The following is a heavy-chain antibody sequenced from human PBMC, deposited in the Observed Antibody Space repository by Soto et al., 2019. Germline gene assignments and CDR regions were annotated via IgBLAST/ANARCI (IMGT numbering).Heavy chain of an antibody. CDR3: ARERVPLRYFDWHAFDI. Sequence: GGSLRLSCAASGFAVSSNYMSWVRQAPGKGLEWVSVIYSGGSTYYAGSVKGRFTISRDNSKNTLYLQMNSLRAEDTAVYYCARERVPLRYFDWHAFDIWGQGTMVTVSS. V-gene: IGHV3-66*01. J-gene: IGHJ3*02. D-gene: IGHD3-9*01. CDR2: IYSGGST. CDR1: GFAVSSNY.